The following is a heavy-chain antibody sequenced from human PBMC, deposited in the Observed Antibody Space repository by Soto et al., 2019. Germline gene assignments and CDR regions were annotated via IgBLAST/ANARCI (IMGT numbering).Heavy chain of an antibody. J-gene: IGHJ4*02. V-gene: IGHV4-31*01. Sequence: QVQLQESGPVLVKPSQTLSLTCTVSADSFTSGDYYWSWIRQHPGRDLEWIVYIYHSGNTYYNPILKSQVSMSVDTSKSQFSLELSSVTSADTAVYYCPIPLLTGTINFRGQGTLLTVSS. CDR2: IYHSGNT. CDR3: PIPLLTGTINF. CDR1: ADSFTSGDYY. D-gene: IGHD1-7*01.